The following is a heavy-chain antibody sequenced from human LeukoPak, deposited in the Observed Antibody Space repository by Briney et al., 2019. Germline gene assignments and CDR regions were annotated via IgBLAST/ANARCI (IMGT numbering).Heavy chain of an antibody. CDR1: GGTFSNYA. CDR2: SIPIFGAT. J-gene: IGHJ6*03. CDR3: ARGRWLQLYYMDV. Sequence: SVKVSCKASGGTFSNYAISWVRQAPGQGLEWMGGSIPIFGATKYAQKFQGRVTIATDESTSTAYMELSSLRSEDTAVYYCARGRWLQLYYMDVWGKGSTVTVSS. D-gene: IGHD5-24*01. V-gene: IGHV1-69*05.